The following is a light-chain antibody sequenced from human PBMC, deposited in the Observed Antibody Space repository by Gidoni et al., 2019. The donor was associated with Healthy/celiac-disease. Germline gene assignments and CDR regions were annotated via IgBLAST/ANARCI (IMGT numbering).Light chain of an antibody. V-gene: IGKV3-11*01. CDR1: QSVSSY. CDR3: QQRSNWPPMYT. J-gene: IGKJ2*01. Sequence: EIVLTQSPATLSLSPGERATLSRRASQSVSSYLAWYQQKPGQAPRLLIYDAANSATGIPARVSGSGSGTDFTLTISSLEPEDFVVYYCQQRSNWPPMYTFGQGTKLEIK. CDR2: DAA.